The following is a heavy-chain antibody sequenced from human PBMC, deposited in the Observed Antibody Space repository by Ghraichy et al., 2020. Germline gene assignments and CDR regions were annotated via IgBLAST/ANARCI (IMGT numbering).Heavy chain of an antibody. CDR3: ARAQNWNDVAFDI. V-gene: IGHV3-21*01. J-gene: IGHJ3*02. D-gene: IGHD1-1*01. CDR2: ISSSSSYI. CDR1: GFTFSSYS. Sequence: GSLRLSCAASGFTFSSYSMNWVRQAPGKGLEWVSSISSSSSYIYYADSVKGRFTISRDNAKNSLYLQMNSLRAEDTAVYYCARAQNWNDVAFDIWGQGQWSPSLQ.